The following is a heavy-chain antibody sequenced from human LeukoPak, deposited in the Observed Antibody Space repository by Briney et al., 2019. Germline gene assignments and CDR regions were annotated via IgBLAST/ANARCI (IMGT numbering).Heavy chain of an antibody. J-gene: IGHJ4*02. CDR3: ARDFCSGGSCYRDY. CDR2: INHSGST. CDR1: GGSFSGYY. D-gene: IGHD2-15*01. Sequence: SETLSLTCAVYGGSFSGYYWSWIRQPPGKGLEWIGEINHSGSTNYNPSLKSRVTISVDTSKNQFSLKLSSVTAADTAVYYCARDFCSGGSCYRDYWGQGTLVTVSS. V-gene: IGHV4-34*01.